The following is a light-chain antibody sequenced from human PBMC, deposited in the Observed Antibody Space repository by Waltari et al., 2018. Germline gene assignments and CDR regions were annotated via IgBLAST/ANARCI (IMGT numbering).Light chain of an antibody. V-gene: IGKV1-39*01. CDR2: DTS. CDR3: QQSYTLPYT. CDR1: QTIYNS. Sequence: DIQMTQSPSPLSASVGDRVTITCRASQTIYNSLNWYQHKPGKAPKLLISDTSTLQSGGPSRFSGRGSGTEFTLTISRLQPEDFGTYYCQQSYTLPYTFGQGTKLDI. J-gene: IGKJ2*01.